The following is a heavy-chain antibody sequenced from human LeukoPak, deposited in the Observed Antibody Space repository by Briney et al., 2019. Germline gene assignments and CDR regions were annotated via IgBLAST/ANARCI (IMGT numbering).Heavy chain of an antibody. CDR3: ARQASWLPYFDL. CDR2: IYHSGRT. J-gene: IGHJ2*01. CDR1: GGSVSNYY. V-gene: IGHV4-59*08. D-gene: IGHD5-12*01. Sequence: ASETLSLTCTVSGGSVSNYYWSWIRQSPGKGLEWIAYIYHSGRTNYNPSLKSRVTISVDTAENQFSLKLSSVTAADTALYFCARQASWLPYFDLWGRGTLVSVSS.